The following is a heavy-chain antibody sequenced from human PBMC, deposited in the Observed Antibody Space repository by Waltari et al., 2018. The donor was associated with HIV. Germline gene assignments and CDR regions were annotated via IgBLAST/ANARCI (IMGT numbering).Heavy chain of an antibody. Sequence: QVQLLESGGGVVKPGRSLRLYCAASGSTFSHYAMHSVRQAPGKGLEWVAVISYDGSNKYYADSVKGRFTISRDNSKNTLYLQMNSLRAEDTAVYYCARDPQYCSSTSCSYYFDYWGQGTLVTVSS. J-gene: IGHJ4*02. D-gene: IGHD2-2*01. CDR2: ISYDGSNK. CDR1: GSTFSHYA. V-gene: IGHV3-30-3*01. CDR3: ARDPQYCSSTSCSYYFDY.